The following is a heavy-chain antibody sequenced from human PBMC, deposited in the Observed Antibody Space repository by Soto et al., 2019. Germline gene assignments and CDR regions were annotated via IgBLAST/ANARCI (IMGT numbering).Heavy chain of an antibody. CDR2: INAGNGNT. CDR1: GYTFTSYA. J-gene: IGHJ4*02. Sequence: QVQLVQSGAEEKKPGASVKVSCKASGYTFTSYAMHWVRQAPGQRLEWMGWINAGNGNTKYSQKFQGRVTITRDTSXXTXYXXLSSLRSEDTAVYYCARTRFGYDLWSGSIGYYFDYWGQGTLVTVSS. V-gene: IGHV1-3*05. D-gene: IGHD3-3*01. CDR3: ARTRFGYDLWSGSIGYYFDY.